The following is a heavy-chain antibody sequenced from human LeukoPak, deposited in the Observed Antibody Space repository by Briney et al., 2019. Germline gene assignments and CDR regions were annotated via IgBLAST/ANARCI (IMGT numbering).Heavy chain of an antibody. Sequence: SETLSLTCTVSGGSISSGDYYWSWLRQPPGKGLEWIGYIYYSGSTYYNPSLKSRVTISVDTSKNQFSLKLSSVTAADTAVYYCARDYYDSSGYYYIPFDYWGQGTLVTVSS. D-gene: IGHD3-22*01. CDR2: IYYSGST. CDR1: GGSISSGDYY. V-gene: IGHV4-30-4*08. CDR3: ARDYYDSSGYYYIPFDY. J-gene: IGHJ4*02.